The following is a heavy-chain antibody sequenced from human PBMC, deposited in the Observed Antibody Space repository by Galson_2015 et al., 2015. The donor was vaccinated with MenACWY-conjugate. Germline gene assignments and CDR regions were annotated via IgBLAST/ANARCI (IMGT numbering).Heavy chain of an antibody. CDR3: AKEAGWGSGTYLDY. J-gene: IGHJ4*02. D-gene: IGHD1-26*01. CDR1: EVTLNAYT. Sequence: SVKVSCKASEVTLNAYTISWVRQAPGEGLGWVGRIIPILGMTNYAQRFQGRVTMTADKSTSTAYMELSSLRAEDTAVYYCAKEAGWGSGTYLDYWGQGTLVTVSS. CDR2: IIPILGMT. V-gene: IGHV1-69*04.